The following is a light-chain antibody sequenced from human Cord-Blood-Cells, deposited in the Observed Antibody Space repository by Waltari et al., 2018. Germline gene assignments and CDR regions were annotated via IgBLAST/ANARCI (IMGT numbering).Light chain of an antibody. V-gene: IGKV3-20*01. CDR3: QQYGSPRGYT. CDR2: GAS. J-gene: IGKJ2*01. Sequence: EIVLTQSPGTLSLSSGERATLSCRASQSVSSSYLAWYQQKPGQAPRLLIYGASSRATGIPDRFSGSGSGTDFTLTISRLEPEDFAVYYCQQYGSPRGYTFGQGTKLEIK. CDR1: QSVSSSY.